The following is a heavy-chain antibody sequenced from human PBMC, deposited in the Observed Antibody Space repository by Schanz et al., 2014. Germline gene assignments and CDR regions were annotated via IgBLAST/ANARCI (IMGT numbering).Heavy chain of an antibody. CDR3: TRSTLWSYDV. J-gene: IGHJ3*01. D-gene: IGHD2-21*01. Sequence: QVQLQESGPGLVKPSGTLSLTCVVSGGSISSGVWWTWARQSPGKGLEWIGEIFRSGTTNYNPSLGSRVTISVDKSKNQFSLILSSMTAADTAVYYCTRSTLWSYDVWGRGTMVIVSS. CDR2: IFRSGTT. V-gene: IGHV4-4*02. CDR1: GGSISSGVW.